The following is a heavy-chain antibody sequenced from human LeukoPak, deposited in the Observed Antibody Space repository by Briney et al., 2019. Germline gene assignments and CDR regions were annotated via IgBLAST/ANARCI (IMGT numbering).Heavy chain of an antibody. J-gene: IGHJ4*02. Sequence: PGGSLRLSCAASGFTFSSYAMHWVRQAPGKGLEYVSAISSNGGSTYYANSVKGRFTISRDNSKNTLYLQMGSLRAEDMAVYYCARGISAAGNLDYWGQGTLVTVSS. D-gene: IGHD6-13*01. CDR2: ISSNGGST. V-gene: IGHV3-64*01. CDR3: ARGISAAGNLDY. CDR1: GFTFSSYA.